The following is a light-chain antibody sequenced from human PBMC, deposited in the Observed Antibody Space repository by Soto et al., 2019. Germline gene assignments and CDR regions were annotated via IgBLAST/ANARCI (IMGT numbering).Light chain of an antibody. V-gene: IGKV3D-20*02. CDR1: QSVSNNY. Sequence: EIVMTQSPATLSVYPRERATLSCRASQSVSNNYLAWFQQKPGQAPRLLMYGASSRATGIPARFSGSGSGTDFTLTINSLEPEDFALYYCQQRYNWPPTFGQGTKVDI. CDR3: QQRYNWPPT. CDR2: GAS. J-gene: IGKJ1*01.